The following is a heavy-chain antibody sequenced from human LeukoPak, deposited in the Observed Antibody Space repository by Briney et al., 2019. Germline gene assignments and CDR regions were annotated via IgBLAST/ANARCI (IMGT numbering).Heavy chain of an antibody. CDR2: ITESGDNT. CDR3: AAKTRLSAVTSYYYVDV. D-gene: IGHD3-10*01. Sequence: GGSLRLSCAASAFTFPTYGMIWVRQAPGKGLEWVSSITESGDNTYYADSAKGRFTISRDNSKNTLYLQMNSLRAEDTAVYYCAAKTRLSAVTSYYYVDVWGKGTTATVSS. V-gene: IGHV3-23*01. J-gene: IGHJ6*03. CDR1: AFTFPTYG.